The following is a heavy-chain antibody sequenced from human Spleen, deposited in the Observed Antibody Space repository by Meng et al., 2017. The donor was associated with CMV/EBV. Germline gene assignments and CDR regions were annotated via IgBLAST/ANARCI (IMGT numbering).Heavy chain of an antibody. CDR2: ISYDGSNK. Sequence: GESLKISCAASGFTFSSYAMHWVRQAPGKGLEWVAVISYDGSNKYYADSVKGRFTISRDNSKNTLYLQMNNLRAEDSAVYYCVKGVRTSSAGDYWGQGTLVTVSS. D-gene: IGHD2-2*01. J-gene: IGHJ4*01. CDR1: GFTFSSYA. V-gene: IGHV3-30-3*01. CDR3: VKGVRTSSAGDY.